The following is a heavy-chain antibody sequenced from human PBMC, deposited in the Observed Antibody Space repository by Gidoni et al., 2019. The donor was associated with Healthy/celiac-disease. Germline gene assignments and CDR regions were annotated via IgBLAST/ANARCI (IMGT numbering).Heavy chain of an antibody. CDR2: ISSSSTYI. D-gene: IGHD4-17*01. CDR3: ARDFRGDYGGY. J-gene: IGHJ4*02. Sequence: EVQLVESGGGLVKPGGSLRLSCAASDFTFSTYSMNWVRQAPGKGLEWVSSISSSSTYIYYADSVKGRFTISRDNAQNSLYLQMNSLRAEDTAVYYCARDFRGDYGGYWGQGTLVTVSS. V-gene: IGHV3-21*01. CDR1: DFTFSTYS.